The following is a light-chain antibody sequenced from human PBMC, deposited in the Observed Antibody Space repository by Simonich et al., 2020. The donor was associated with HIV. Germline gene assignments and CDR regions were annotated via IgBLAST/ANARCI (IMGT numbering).Light chain of an antibody. CDR3: QQYYSIPLT. CDR2: WAS. J-gene: IGKJ4*01. CDR1: QSILYSNNKKS. V-gene: IGKV4-1*01. Sequence: DIVMTQSPDSLAVSLGERATVNCKSSQSILYSNNKKSLVWYQQKPGQPPKLLIYWASTREFVVPDRFSGSGSGTDFTLTISSLQAEDVAVYYCQQYYSIPLTFGGGTKVEIK.